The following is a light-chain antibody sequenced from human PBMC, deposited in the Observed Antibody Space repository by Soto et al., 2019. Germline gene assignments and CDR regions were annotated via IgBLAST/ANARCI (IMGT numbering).Light chain of an antibody. V-gene: IGKV3-15*01. J-gene: IGKJ4*01. CDR2: SAS. Sequence: EIVMTQSPATLSVSPGETASLSCRASQAINSNLAWYQQRPGQAPRLLIYSASTRATGVPARVSGSWSETEFTLIIRGLQSEDFALYYCQQYNDWPLTFGGGTKVDLK. CDR1: QAINSN. CDR3: QQYNDWPLT.